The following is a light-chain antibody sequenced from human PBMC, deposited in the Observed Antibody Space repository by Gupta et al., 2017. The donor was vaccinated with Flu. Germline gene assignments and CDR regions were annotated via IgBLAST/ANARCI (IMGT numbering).Light chain of an antibody. Sequence: SYVLTQPPSVSVAPGQTARIACGGNNLGGKSVHWYHQRPAQAPVLVVYNDNDRPSGIPERFSGSNSGNTATLTISRVEAGDEADYYCQVWDSSSDHFVFGTGTKVTVL. J-gene: IGLJ1*01. CDR1: NLGGKS. CDR2: NDN. CDR3: QVWDSSSDHFV. V-gene: IGLV3-21*02.